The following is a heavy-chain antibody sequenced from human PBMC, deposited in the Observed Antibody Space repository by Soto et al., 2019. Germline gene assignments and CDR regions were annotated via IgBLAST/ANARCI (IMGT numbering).Heavy chain of an antibody. Sequence: SETLSLTCTVSGGSISSYYWSWIRQPPGKGLEWIGYIYYSGSTYYSPSLKSRVTISVDTSKNQFSLRLNSVTAADTAVYYCARHQTNSFVEFGYWGQGTLVTVSS. J-gene: IGHJ4*02. CDR3: ARHQTNSFVEFGY. CDR2: IYYSGST. D-gene: IGHD5-18*01. V-gene: IGHV4-59*04. CDR1: GGSISSYY.